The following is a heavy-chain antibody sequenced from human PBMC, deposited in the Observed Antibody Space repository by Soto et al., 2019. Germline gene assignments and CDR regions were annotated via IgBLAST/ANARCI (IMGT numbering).Heavy chain of an antibody. CDR2: IIPIFGTA. J-gene: IGHJ4*02. CDR1: GGTFSSYA. CDR3: ARDRGRDGYNYDFFSVDY. D-gene: IGHD3-3*01. V-gene: IGHV1-69*01. Sequence: QVQLVQSGAEVKKPGSSMKVSCKASGGTFSSYAISWVRQAPGQGLEWMGGIIPIFGTANYAQKFQGRVTITADESTSTAYMELSSLRSEDTAVYYCARDRGRDGYNYDFFSVDYWGQGTLVTVSS.